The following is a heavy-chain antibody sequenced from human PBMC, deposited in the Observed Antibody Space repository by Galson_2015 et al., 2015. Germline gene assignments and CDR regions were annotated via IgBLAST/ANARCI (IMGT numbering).Heavy chain of an antibody. CDR1: GFTFSSYA. D-gene: IGHD3-22*01. CDR3: ARENYYDSSGYPVGAFDI. J-gene: IGHJ3*02. Sequence: SLRLSCAASGFTFSSYAMHWVRQAPGKGLEWVAVISYDGSNKYYADSVKGRFAISRDNSKNTLYLQMNSLRAEDTAVYYCARENYYDSSGYPVGAFDIWGQGTMVTVSS. V-gene: IGHV3-30*09. CDR2: ISYDGSNK.